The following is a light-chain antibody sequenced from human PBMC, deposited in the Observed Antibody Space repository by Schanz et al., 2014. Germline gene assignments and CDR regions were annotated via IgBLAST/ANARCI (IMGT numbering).Light chain of an antibody. J-gene: IGLJ3*02. V-gene: IGLV1-40*01. Sequence: QSVLTQPPSVSGAPGQRVTISCTGSSSNLGAGYDVHWYQQLPGTAPKLLIYGNNNRPSGVPDRISGSKSGTSASLAISGCQSEDEADYFCAAWDNSPNGRGVFGGGTKLTVL. CDR1: SSNLGAGYD. CDR3: AAWDNSPNGRGV. CDR2: GNN.